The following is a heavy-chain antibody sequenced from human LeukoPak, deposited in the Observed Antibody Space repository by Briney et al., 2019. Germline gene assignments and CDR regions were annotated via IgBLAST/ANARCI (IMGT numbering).Heavy chain of an antibody. CDR2: IWYDGSNT. CDR3: ARDVRRAAAGTMNY. J-gene: IGHJ4*02. CDR1: GFIFRNYW. V-gene: IGHV3-33*08. Sequence: GGSLRLSCAASGFIFRNYWMSWVRQAPGKGLEWVAVIWYDGSNTYYADSVKGRFTISRDDSKNTLYLQMNSLRAEDTAVYFCARDVRRAAAGTMNYWGQGTLVTVSS. D-gene: IGHD6-13*01.